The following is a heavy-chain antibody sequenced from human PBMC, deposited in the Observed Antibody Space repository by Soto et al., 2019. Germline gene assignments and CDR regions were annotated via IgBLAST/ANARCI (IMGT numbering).Heavy chain of an antibody. J-gene: IGHJ3*02. CDR3: AGVAQDPGGI. CDR1: GGTFSSYT. V-gene: IGHV1-69*02. D-gene: IGHD2-15*01. CDR2: IIPILGIA. Sequence: QVQLVQSGAEVKKPGSSVKVSCKASGGTFSSYTISWVRQAPGQGLEWMGRIIPILGIANYAQKFQGRVTITADESTMSAYMELSSLSSEDTAVYYGAGVAQDPGGIWGQGTMVTVSS.